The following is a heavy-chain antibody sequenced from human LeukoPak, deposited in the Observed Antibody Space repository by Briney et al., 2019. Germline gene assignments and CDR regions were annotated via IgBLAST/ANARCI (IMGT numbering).Heavy chain of an antibody. D-gene: IGHD1-14*01. Sequence: PGGSLRLSCAASGLTFSSYAMHWVRQAPGKGLEWVAVISYDGSNKYYADSVKGRFTISRDNSKNTLYLQMNSLRAEDTAVYYCASENPTGAFDIWGQGTMVTVSS. CDR1: GLTFSSYA. J-gene: IGHJ3*02. CDR2: ISYDGSNK. V-gene: IGHV3-30-3*01. CDR3: ASENPTGAFDI.